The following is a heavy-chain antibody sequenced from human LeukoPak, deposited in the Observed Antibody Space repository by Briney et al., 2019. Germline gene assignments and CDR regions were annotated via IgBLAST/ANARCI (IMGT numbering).Heavy chain of an antibody. CDR1: GFTFSSYA. Sequence: GGSLRLSCAASGFTFSSYAMSWVRQAPGKGLEWVSAISGNGGSTYYADSVKGRFTISRDNAKNTLYLQMNSLRADDTGLYYWAKTLFTPLSPAWGQGTLVTVP. V-gene: IGHV3-23*01. J-gene: IGHJ5*02. D-gene: IGHD2-15*01. CDR2: ISGNGGST. CDR3: AKTLFTPLSPA.